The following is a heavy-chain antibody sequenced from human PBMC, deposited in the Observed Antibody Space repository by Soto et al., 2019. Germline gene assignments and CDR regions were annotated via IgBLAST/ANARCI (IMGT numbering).Heavy chain of an antibody. CDR3: SRQFVGGYDTETLDY. D-gene: IGHD5-12*01. CDR2: INSDGQIK. Sequence: EVQLVESGGGLVQRGGSLRLSCAASGFTISSHWMHWVRQVPGKGLVWVSRINSDGQIKNYADSVKGRFTISRDNARNTLYLQMKNLRDEDTALYYCSRQFVGGYDTETLDYWGQGALVTVSS. CDR1: GFTISSHW. V-gene: IGHV3-74*01. J-gene: IGHJ4*02.